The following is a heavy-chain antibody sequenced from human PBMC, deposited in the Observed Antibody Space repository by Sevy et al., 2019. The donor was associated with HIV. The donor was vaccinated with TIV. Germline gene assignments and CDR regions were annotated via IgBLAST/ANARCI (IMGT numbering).Heavy chain of an antibody. V-gene: IGHV3-23*01. CDR3: AKDTCSSTSCYYQDAFDI. D-gene: IGHD2-2*01. J-gene: IGHJ3*02. CDR2: ISHSGGST. Sequence: GGSLRLSCAASGFTFSSYAMSWVRQAPGKGLEWVSGISHSGGSTYYADSVKGRFTISRDNSKNTLYLQMNGLRAEDTAVYYCAKDTCSSTSCYYQDAFDIWGQGTMVTVSS. CDR1: GFTFSSYA.